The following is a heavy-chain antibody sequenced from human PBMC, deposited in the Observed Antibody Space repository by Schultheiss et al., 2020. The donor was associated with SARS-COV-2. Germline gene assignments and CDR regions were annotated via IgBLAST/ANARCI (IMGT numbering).Heavy chain of an antibody. CDR2: IRYDGSNK. V-gene: IGHV3-30*02. J-gene: IGHJ6*02. CDR3: ARRSLEGSGRSSYYYYGMDV. D-gene: IGHD3-10*01. CDR1: GFTFSSYG. Sequence: GGSLRLSCAASGFTFSSYGMHWVRQAPGKGLEWVAFIRYDGSNKYYADSVKGRFTISRDNSKNTLYLQMNSLRAEDTAVYYCARRSLEGSGRSSYYYYGMDVWGQGTTVTVSS.